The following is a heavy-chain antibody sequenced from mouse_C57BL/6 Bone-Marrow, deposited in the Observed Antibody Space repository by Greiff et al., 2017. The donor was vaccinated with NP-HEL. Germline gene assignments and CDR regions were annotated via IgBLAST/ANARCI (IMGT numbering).Heavy chain of an antibody. V-gene: IGHV7-3*01. CDR3: ARSIYYDYADDPFYAMDY. CDR2: IRNKANGYTT. Sequence: EVQGVESGGGLVQPGGSLSLSCAASGFTFTDYYMSWVRQPPGKALEWLGFIRNKANGYTTEYSASVKGRFTISRDTSQSILYLQMNALRAEDSATYYCARSIYYDYADDPFYAMDYGGQGTSVTVSS. CDR1: GFTFTDYY. J-gene: IGHJ4*01. D-gene: IGHD2-4*01.